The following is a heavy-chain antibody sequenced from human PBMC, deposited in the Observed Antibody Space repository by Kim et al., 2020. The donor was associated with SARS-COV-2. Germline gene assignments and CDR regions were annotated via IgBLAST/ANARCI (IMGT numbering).Heavy chain of an antibody. CDR1: GGTFSSYA. V-gene: IGHV1-69*13. CDR2: IIPIFGTA. CDR3: ARVILIAAAGTDYYYGMDV. J-gene: IGHJ6*02. D-gene: IGHD6-13*01. Sequence: SVKVSCKASGGTFSSYAISWVRQAPGQGLEWMVGIIPIFGTANYAQKFQGRVTITADESTSTAYMELSSLRSEDTAVYYCARVILIAAAGTDYYYGMDVWGQGTTVTVSS.